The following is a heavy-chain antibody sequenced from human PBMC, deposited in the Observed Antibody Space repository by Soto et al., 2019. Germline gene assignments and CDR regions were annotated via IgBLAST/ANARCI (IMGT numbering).Heavy chain of an antibody. V-gene: IGHV3-30*18. J-gene: IGHJ3*02. D-gene: IGHD6-19*01. CDR2: ISYDGSNK. CDR1: GFTFSSYG. Sequence: QVQLVESGGGVVQPGRSLRLSCAASGFTFSSYGMHWVRQAPGKGLEWVAVISYDGSNKYYADSVKGRFTISRDNSKNTLYLQMNSLRAEDTAVYYCAKYSSGSRTASGPGAFDIWGQGTMVTVSS. CDR3: AKYSSGSRTASGPGAFDI.